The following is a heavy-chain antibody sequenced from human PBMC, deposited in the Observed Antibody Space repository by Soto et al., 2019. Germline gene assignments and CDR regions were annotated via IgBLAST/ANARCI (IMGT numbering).Heavy chain of an antibody. D-gene: IGHD3-3*01. CDR1: DFTFSNYW. CDR2: INSNANTK. V-gene: IGHV3-74*01. Sequence: EVQLVESGGGFVQPGGSLRLSCAASDFTFSNYWMHWVRQSPGEGLVWVSRINSNANTKTYADSVKGRFTISRDNAKNTVYLQMNGLRAEDTAVYYCAREALWSGYPFDYWGPGILVSVSS. CDR3: AREALWSGYPFDY. J-gene: IGHJ4*02.